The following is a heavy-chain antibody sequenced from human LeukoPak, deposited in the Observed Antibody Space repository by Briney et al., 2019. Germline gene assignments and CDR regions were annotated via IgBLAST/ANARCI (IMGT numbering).Heavy chain of an antibody. CDR2: IYYSGST. CDR1: GGSVSSGGYY. CDR3: ARLGYSSGWSEDFHH. Sequence: PSETLSLTCTVSGGSVSSGGYYWTWIRQPPGKGLQWIGYIYYSGSTNYNPSLKSRVTISVDTSKNKFSLRLSSVTAADTAVYYCARLGYSSGWSEDFHHWGQGTLVTVSS. V-gene: IGHV4-61*08. J-gene: IGHJ1*01. D-gene: IGHD6-19*01.